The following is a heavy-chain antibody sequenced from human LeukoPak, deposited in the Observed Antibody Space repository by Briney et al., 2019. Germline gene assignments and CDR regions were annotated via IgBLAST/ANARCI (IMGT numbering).Heavy chain of an antibody. CDR2: IYYSGST. D-gene: IGHD1-26*01. CDR3: AEQTESYSSFDY. J-gene: IGHJ4*02. V-gene: IGHV4-39*07. CDR1: GGSISSSSYY. Sequence: SETLSLTCTVSGGSISSSSYYWGWIRQPPGKGLEWIGSIYYSGSTYYNPSLKSRVTISVDTSKNQFSLKLSSVTAADTAVYYCAEQTESYSSFDYWGQGTLVTVSS.